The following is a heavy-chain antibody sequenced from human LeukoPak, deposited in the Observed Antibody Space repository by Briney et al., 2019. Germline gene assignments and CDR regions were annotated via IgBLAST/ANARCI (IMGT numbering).Heavy chain of an antibody. D-gene: IGHD2-8*02. Sequence: ASVKVSCKASGYTFTGYYMHWVRQAPGQGLEWMGWMNPNSGNTGYAQKFQGRVTMTRNTSISTAYMELSSLRSEDTAVYYCASQTGGDAFDIWGQGTMVTVSS. V-gene: IGHV1-8*02. CDR3: ASQTGGDAFDI. CDR2: MNPNSGNT. CDR1: GYTFTGYY. J-gene: IGHJ3*02.